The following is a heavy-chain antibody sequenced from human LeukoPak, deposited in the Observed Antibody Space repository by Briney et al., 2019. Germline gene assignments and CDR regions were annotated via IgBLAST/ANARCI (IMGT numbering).Heavy chain of an antibody. CDR1: GDSISSYY. CDR3: AREVPIVRGLRWDY. Sequence: SETLSLTCTVSGDSISSYYWNWVRQPPGKGLEWIGYIYYSGSTNCNPSLESRVTISIDTSKNQFSLKLRSVTAADTAVYYCAREVPIVRGLRWDYWGQGTLVTVSS. D-gene: IGHD3-10*01. J-gene: IGHJ4*02. V-gene: IGHV4-59*01. CDR2: IYYSGST.